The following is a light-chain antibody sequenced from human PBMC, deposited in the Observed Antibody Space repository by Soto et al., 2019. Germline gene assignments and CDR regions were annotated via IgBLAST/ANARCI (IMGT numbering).Light chain of an antibody. CDR1: QSVSSN. Sequence: EIVMTQSPATLSVSPGERATLSCRASQSVSSNLAWYQQKPGHAPRLLIYGASTRATGIPARFSGSGSGTEFTLTIRSLQSEDFAVYYCQQYNNWPPLTFGGGTKVEIK. CDR3: QQYNNWPPLT. CDR2: GAS. V-gene: IGKV3-15*01. J-gene: IGKJ4*01.